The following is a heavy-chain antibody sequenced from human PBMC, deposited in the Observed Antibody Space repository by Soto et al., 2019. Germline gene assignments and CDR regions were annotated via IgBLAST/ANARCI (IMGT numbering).Heavy chain of an antibody. V-gene: IGHV3-21*01. CDR3: ARVGAHYGDYVFDY. J-gene: IGHJ4*02. CDR1: GFTFSSYS. CDR2: ISSSSSYI. D-gene: IGHD4-17*01. Sequence: GGSLRLSCGGSGFTFSSYSMNWVRPAPGKGLEWVSSISSSSSYIYYADSVKGRFTISRDNAKNSLYLQMNSLRAEGTAVYYCARVGAHYGDYVFDYWGQGTLVTVSS.